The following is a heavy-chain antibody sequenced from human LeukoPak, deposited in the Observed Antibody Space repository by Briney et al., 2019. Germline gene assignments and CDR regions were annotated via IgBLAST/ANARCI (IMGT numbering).Heavy chain of an antibody. Sequence: ASVKVSCKASGYTFTGYYMHWVRQAPGQGLEWMGWINPDSGGTNYAQKFQGRVTMTRDTSISTAYMQLSRLSSDDTAVYYCARVDDRGHYYDSSGPRRLFDYWGQGTLVTVSS. CDR2: INPDSGGT. V-gene: IGHV1-2*02. D-gene: IGHD3-22*01. CDR1: GYTFTGYY. J-gene: IGHJ4*02. CDR3: ARVDDRGHYYDSSGPRRLFDY.